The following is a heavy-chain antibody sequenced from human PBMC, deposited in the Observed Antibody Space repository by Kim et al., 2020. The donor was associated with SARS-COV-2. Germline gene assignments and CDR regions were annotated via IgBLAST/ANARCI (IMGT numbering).Heavy chain of an antibody. Sequence: SETLSLTCAVYGGSFSGYYWSWIRQPPGKGLEWIGEINHSGSTNYNPSLKSRVTISVDTSKNQFSLKLSSVTAADTAVYYCARGQILIAAAGTRYYFDYWGQGTLVTVSS. CDR2: INHSGST. V-gene: IGHV4-34*01. CDR1: GGSFSGYY. CDR3: ARGQILIAAAGTRYYFDY. D-gene: IGHD6-13*01. J-gene: IGHJ4*02.